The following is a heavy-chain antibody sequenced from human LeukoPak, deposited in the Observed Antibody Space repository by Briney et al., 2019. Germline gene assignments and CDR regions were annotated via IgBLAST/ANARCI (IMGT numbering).Heavy chain of an antibody. J-gene: IGHJ4*02. CDR3: ARSYYYESSFFDY. D-gene: IGHD3-22*01. CDR2: IYTSGST. Sequence: SQTLSLTCTVSGGSISSGSYYWSWIRQPAGKGLEWIGRIYTSGSTNYNPSLKSRVTISVDTSKNQFSLKLSSVTAADTAVYYCARSYYYESSFFDYWGQGTLVTVSS. CDR1: GGSISSGSYY. V-gene: IGHV4-61*02.